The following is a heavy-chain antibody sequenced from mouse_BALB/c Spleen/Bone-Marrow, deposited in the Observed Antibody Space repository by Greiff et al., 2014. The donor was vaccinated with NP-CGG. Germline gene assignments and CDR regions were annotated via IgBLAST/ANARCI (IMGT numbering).Heavy chain of an antibody. CDR1: GDSITSGY. V-gene: IGHV3-8*02. CDR3: ARYYYGSSYWYFDV. CDR2: ISYSGST. D-gene: IGHD1-1*01. J-gene: IGHJ1*01. Sequence: EVQGVESGPSLVKPSQTLSLTCSVTGDSITSGYWNWIRKFPGNKLEYMGYISYSGSTYYNPSLKSRISITRDTSKNQYYLQLKPVTTEDTATYYCARYYYGSSYWYFDVWGAGTTVTVSS.